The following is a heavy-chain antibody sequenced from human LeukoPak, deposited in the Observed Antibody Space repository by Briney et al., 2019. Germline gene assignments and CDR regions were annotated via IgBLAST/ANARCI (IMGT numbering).Heavy chain of an antibody. CDR3: TKDLYSSSWNFDY. J-gene: IGHJ4*02. CDR2: ISGSGGST. D-gene: IGHD6-13*01. Sequence: GGSLRLSCAASGFTFSSYAMSWVRQAPGKGLEWVSAISGSGGSTYYADSVKGRFTISRDNSKNTLYLQMNSLRAEDTAVYYCTKDLYSSSWNFDYWGQGTLVTVSS. V-gene: IGHV3-23*01. CDR1: GFTFSSYA.